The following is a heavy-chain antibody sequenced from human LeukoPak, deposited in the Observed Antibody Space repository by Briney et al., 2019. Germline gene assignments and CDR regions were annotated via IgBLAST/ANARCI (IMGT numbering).Heavy chain of an antibody. CDR2: ISYDGSNE. J-gene: IGHJ4*02. D-gene: IGHD6-19*01. CDR1: GFTFSSYG. CDR3: AREASSGWWDY. Sequence: GGSLRLSCAASGFTFSSYGMHWVRQAPGKGLEWVAIISYDGSNEYYADSVKGRFTISRDNSKNTPYLQMNSLRAEDTAVYYCAREASSGWWDYWGQGTLVTVSS. V-gene: IGHV3-30*03.